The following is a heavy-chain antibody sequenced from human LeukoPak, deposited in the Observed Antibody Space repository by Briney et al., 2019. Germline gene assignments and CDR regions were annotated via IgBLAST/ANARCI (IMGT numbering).Heavy chain of an antibody. D-gene: IGHD3-10*01. CDR2: MDTFGGI. J-gene: IGHJ4*02. Sequence: GGSLRLSCAASGFTFSDYYMSWIRQAPGKGLEWVSLMDTFGGIYYRDSVKGRFTISRDISKNTLFLQMNTLSAEDTAVYYCAGGSYYGSGGRPGYFDHWGQGILVTVSS. CDR3: AGGSYYGSGGRPGYFDH. V-gene: IGHV3-53*01. CDR1: GFTFSDYY.